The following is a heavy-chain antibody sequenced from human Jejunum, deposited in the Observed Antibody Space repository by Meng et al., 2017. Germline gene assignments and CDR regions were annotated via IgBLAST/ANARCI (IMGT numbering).Heavy chain of an antibody. D-gene: IGHD6-19*01. CDR1: GFTFSSYW. V-gene: IGHV3-74*01. J-gene: IGHJ4*02. Sequence: GGSLRLSGAASGFTFSSYWMHWVRQAPGKGLVWVSRINTDGSSTTYADSVKGRFTISRDNAQNTLYLQMISLRAEATAVYYCARESKAVAAPAYWGQGTLVTVSS. CDR3: ARESKAVAAPAY. CDR2: INTDGSST.